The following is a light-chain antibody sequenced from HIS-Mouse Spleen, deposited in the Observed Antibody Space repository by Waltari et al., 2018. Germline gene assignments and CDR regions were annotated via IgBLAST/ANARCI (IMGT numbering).Light chain of an antibody. CDR3: AAWDDSLSGPV. V-gene: IGLV1-47*01. Sequence: QSVLTQPPSASGTPGQRVTIPCSGSSPNIGSTYASGYQQLPGTAPKRLIYRNNQRPSGVPDRFSGSKSGTSASLAISGLRSEDEADYYCAAWDDSLSGPVFGGGTKLTVL. J-gene: IGLJ3*02. CDR2: RNN. CDR1: SPNIGSTY.